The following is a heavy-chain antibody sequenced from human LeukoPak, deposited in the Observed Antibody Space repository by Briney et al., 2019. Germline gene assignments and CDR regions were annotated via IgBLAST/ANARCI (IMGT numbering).Heavy chain of an antibody. D-gene: IGHD3-3*01. CDR1: GYTLTELS. CDR3: ARDYYDFWSGSPYYFDY. V-gene: IGHV1-18*01. CDR2: ISAYNGNT. Sequence: ASVKVSCKVSGYTLTELSMHWVRQAPGKGLEWMGWISAYNGNTNYAQKLQGRVTMTTDTSTSTAYMELRSLRSDDTAVYYCARDYYDFWSGSPYYFDYWGPGTLVTVSS. J-gene: IGHJ4*02.